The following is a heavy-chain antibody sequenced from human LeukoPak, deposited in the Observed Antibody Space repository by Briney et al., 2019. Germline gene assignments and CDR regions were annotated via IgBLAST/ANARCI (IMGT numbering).Heavy chain of an antibody. Sequence: GGSLRLSCAASGFTFSSYAMSWVRQAPGTGLEWVSAISGSGDSTYYADSVKGRFTISRDNSKNTLYLQMNSLRAEDTAVYYCAKDQYDSSGYSDYWGQGTLVTVSS. CDR1: GFTFSSYA. V-gene: IGHV3-23*01. D-gene: IGHD3-22*01. J-gene: IGHJ4*02. CDR3: AKDQYDSSGYSDY. CDR2: ISGSGDST.